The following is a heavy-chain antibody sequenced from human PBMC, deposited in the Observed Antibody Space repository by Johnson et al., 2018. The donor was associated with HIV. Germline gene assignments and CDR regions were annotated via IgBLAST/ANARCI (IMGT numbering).Heavy chain of an antibody. J-gene: IGHJ3*02. CDR3: ARVRTGVSSGYHDAFDI. Sequence: VQLVESGGGLVQPGGSLRLSCAASGFTVTSDYMSWVRQAPGKGLEWVSIIYSGGSTYYADSVKGRFTISRDNSKNTLHLQMSSLRPEDTAVYYCARVRTGVSSGYHDAFDICGQGTMVIVSS. CDR2: IYSGGST. CDR1: GFTVTSDY. D-gene: IGHD3-22*01. V-gene: IGHV3-66*02.